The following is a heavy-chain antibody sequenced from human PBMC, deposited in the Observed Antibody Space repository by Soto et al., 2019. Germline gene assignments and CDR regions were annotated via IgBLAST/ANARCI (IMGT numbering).Heavy chain of an antibody. D-gene: IGHD2-2*01. CDR3: ARRRVPAATNYYYYYYYMDV. CDR2: INHSGST. Sequence: SETLSLTCALYGGSFSGYYWSWIRQPPEKGLGWIGEINHSGSTNYNPSLKSRVTISVDTSKNQFSLKLSSVTAADTAVYYCARRRVPAATNYYYYYYYMDVWGKGTTVTVSS. CDR1: GGSFSGYY. V-gene: IGHV4-34*01. J-gene: IGHJ6*03.